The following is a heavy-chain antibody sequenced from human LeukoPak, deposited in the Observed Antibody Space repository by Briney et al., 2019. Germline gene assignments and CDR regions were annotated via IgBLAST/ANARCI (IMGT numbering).Heavy chain of an antibody. CDR1: GFTFSNYG. CDR3: SRDHGDYSFDY. V-gene: IGHV3-33*01. D-gene: IGHD4-17*01. Sequence: PGRSLRLSCVASGFTFSNYGMNWVRQAPGQGLEWVAIIWFDGSIIDYADSVKGRFTISRDNSKNTLFLQMNSLRAEDTAVYYCSRDHGDYSFDYWGQGTLVTVSS. J-gene: IGHJ4*02. CDR2: IWFDGSII.